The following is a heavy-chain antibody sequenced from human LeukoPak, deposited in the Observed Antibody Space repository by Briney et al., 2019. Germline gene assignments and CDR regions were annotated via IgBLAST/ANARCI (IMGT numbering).Heavy chain of an antibody. Sequence: GGSLRLSCAASGFTFSSYWMSWVRQAPGKGLEWVSSITGSGINTYFADSVKGRFTISRDNSKNTVFLQMNSLRAEDTAVYYCAKGGGSVGQWGQGTLVTVSS. CDR2: ITGSGINT. CDR1: GFTFSSYW. V-gene: IGHV3-23*01. D-gene: IGHD1-26*01. CDR3: AKGGGSVGQ. J-gene: IGHJ4*02.